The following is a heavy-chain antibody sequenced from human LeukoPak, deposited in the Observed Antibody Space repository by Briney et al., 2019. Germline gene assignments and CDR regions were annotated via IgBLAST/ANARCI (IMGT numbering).Heavy chain of an antibody. J-gene: IGHJ6*02. CDR3: AKGKDDGITIYFGVSGMDV. CDR2: ISYDGSNK. D-gene: IGHD3-9*01. Sequence: HPGGSLRLSCAASGFTFSSYAMHWVRQAPGKGLEGVAVISYDGSNKYYADSVKGRFTISRDNSKNTLYLQMNSLRAEDTAVYHCAKGKDDGITIYFGVSGMDVWGQGTTVTVSS. CDR1: GFTFSSYA. V-gene: IGHV3-30*04.